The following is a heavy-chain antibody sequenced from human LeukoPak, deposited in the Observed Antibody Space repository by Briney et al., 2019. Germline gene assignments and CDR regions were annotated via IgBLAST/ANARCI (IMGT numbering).Heavy chain of an antibody. D-gene: IGHD3-10*01. CDR3: ARRASPPYYYGSGSYNWFDP. CDR2: INHSGST. V-gene: IGHV4-34*01. Sequence: SETLSLTCAVYGGSFSGYYWSWIRQPPGKGLEWIGEINHSGSTNYNPSLKSRVTISVDTSKNQFSLKLSSVTAADTAVYYCARRASPPYYYGSGSYNWFDPWGQGTLVTVSS. CDR1: GGSFSGYY. J-gene: IGHJ5*02.